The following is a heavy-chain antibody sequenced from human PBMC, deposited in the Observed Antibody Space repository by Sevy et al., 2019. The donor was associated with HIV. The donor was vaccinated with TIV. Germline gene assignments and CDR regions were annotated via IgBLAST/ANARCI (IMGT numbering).Heavy chain of an antibody. CDR3: AREDSDDTSAYYYFYYGMDV. CDR1: GYTFTAYY. J-gene: IGHJ6*02. V-gene: IGHV1-2*06. CDR2: FHPKSGAT. D-gene: IGHD3-22*01. Sequence: ASVKVSCKASGYTFTAYYIHWLRQAPGQGLEWMGRFHPKSGATNYAQKFQGRVTMTRDTSISTSFMELTSLRSDDTAVYYCAREDSDDTSAYYYFYYGMDVWGQGTTVTVSS.